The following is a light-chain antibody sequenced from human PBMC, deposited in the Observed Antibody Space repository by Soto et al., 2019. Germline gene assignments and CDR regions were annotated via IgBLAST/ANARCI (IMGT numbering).Light chain of an antibody. V-gene: IGKV1-5*03. CDR3: QQYDRFPYT. CDR2: KAS. J-gene: IGKJ2*01. Sequence: IQMTQSPSTLSASVGDTVTITCRASQSISNWLAWYQQKPGQAPKLLIHKASTLESGVPSRFSGSGSGTECTLTISSLQPDYFATFYCQQYDRFPYTFGQGTKLEIK. CDR1: QSISNW.